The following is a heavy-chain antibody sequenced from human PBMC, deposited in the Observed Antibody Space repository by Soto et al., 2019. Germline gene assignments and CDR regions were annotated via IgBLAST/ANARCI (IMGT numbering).Heavy chain of an antibody. CDR2: IYYSGST. Sequence: PSETLSLTCTVSGGSISSSSYYWGWIRQPPGKGLEWIGSIYYSGSTYYNPSLKSRVTISVDTSKNQFSLKLSSVTAADTAVYYCARPVRAAAGTIWFDPWGQGTLVTVSS. V-gene: IGHV4-39*01. D-gene: IGHD6-13*01. CDR1: GGSISSSSYY. CDR3: ARPVRAAAGTIWFDP. J-gene: IGHJ5*02.